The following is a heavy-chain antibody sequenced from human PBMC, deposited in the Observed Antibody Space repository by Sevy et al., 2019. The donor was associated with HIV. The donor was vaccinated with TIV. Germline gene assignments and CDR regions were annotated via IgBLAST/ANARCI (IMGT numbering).Heavy chain of an antibody. CDR1: GFTFSSYS. V-gene: IGHV3-48*02. Sequence: GESLKISCAASGFTFSSYSMNWVRQAPGKGLEWVSYISSSSSTIYYADSVKGRFTISRDNAKNSLYLQMNSLRDEDTAVYYCARDSGSLRFLEWLNWFDPWGQGTLVTVSS. J-gene: IGHJ5*02. CDR2: ISSSSSTI. D-gene: IGHD3-3*01. CDR3: ARDSGSLRFLEWLNWFDP.